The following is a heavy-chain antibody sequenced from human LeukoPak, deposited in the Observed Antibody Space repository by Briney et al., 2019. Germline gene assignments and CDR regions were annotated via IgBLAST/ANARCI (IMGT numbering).Heavy chain of an antibody. D-gene: IGHD5-18*01. CDR3: ARAIQGARPFDY. CDR2: IYYSGST. CDR1: GGSISSGGYY. Sequence: SQTLSLTCTVSGGSISSGGYYWRWIRQHPGKALDWIGYIYYSGSTYYNPSLKSRVTISVDTSKNQFSLKLSSVTAADTAVYYCARAIQGARPFDYWGQGTLVTVSS. V-gene: IGHV4-31*03. J-gene: IGHJ4*02.